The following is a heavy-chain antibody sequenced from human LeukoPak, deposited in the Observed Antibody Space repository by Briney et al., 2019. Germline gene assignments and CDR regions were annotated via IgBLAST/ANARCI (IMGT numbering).Heavy chain of an antibody. CDR1: GFTFSSYG. D-gene: IGHD3-9*01. CDR3: AKDSDYDILTGYKNWFDP. Sequence: GGSLRLSCAASGFTFSSYGMHWVRQAPGKGLEWVAFIRYDGSNKYYADSVKGRFTISRDNSKNTLYLQMNSLRAEDTAVYYCAKDSDYDILTGYKNWFDPWGQGILVTVSS. CDR2: IRYDGSNK. J-gene: IGHJ5*02. V-gene: IGHV3-30*02.